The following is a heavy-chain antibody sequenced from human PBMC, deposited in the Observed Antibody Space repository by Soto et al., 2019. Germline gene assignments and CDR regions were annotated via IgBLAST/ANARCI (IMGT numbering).Heavy chain of an antibody. J-gene: IGHJ6*02. CDR2: ISSSSSTI. CDR1: GFTYSSYS. CDR3: ARDTGYSHYYGMDV. Sequence: EVQLVESGGGLVQPGGSLRLSCAVSGFTYSSYSMNWVRQAPGKGLEWVSYISSSSSTIYYADSEKGRFTISRDNAKNSLYLQMNSLRDEDTAVFYCARDTGYSHYYGMDVWGQGTTVTVSS. D-gene: IGHD5-18*01. V-gene: IGHV3-48*02.